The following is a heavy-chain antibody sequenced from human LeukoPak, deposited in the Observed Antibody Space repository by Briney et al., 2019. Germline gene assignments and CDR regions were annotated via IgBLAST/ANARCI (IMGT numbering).Heavy chain of an antibody. CDR2: ISAYSGNT. Sequence: ASVKVSCKASGYTFSSYGITWVRQAPGQGLEWTGWISAYSGNTNYAQKLQGRVTMTRDMSTSTVYMELSSLRSEDTAVYYCARDHIAAAVKNYFDYWGQGTLVTVSS. CDR1: GYTFSSYG. V-gene: IGHV1-18*01. J-gene: IGHJ4*02. D-gene: IGHD6-13*01. CDR3: ARDHIAAAVKNYFDY.